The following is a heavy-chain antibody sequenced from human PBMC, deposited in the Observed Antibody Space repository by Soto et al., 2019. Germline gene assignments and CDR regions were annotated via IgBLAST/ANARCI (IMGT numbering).Heavy chain of an antibody. CDR2: VYYTGST. CDR1: GGSISPYY. Sequence: KSSETLSLTCTVSGGSISPYYWSWIRQSPGMGLEMIGYVYYTGSTIYNPSLKSRLTISVDTSNNQFSLKLTSVTAADTAVYYCARMPYTGSNPPFDYWGRGILVTVSS. V-gene: IGHV4-59*01. J-gene: IGHJ4*02. CDR3: ARMPYTGSNPPFDY. D-gene: IGHD1-26*01.